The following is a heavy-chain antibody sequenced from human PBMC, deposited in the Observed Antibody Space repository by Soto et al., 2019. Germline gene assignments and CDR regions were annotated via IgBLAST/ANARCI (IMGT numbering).Heavy chain of an antibody. D-gene: IGHD1-26*01. CDR2: IIPIFGTA. J-gene: IGHJ4*02. V-gene: IGHV1-69*12. Sequence: QVQLVQSGAEVKKPGSSVKVSCKASGGTFSSYAISWVRQAPGQGLEWMGGIIPIFGTANYAQKFQGRVTIXXDXSXXTAYMELSSLRSEDTAVYYCARGGLKSDNVGHFDYWGQGTLVTVSS. CDR1: GGTFSSYA. CDR3: ARGGLKSDNVGHFDY.